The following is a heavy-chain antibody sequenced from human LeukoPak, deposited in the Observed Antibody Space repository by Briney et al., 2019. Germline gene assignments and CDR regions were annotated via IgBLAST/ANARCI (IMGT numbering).Heavy chain of an antibody. V-gene: IGHV5-51*01. CDR2: IYPGDSDT. CDR3: ARRGTAMDY. CDR1: XYSXXSXX. J-gene: IGHJ4*02. Sequence: LXISCGGXXYSXXSXXIAWVRQMPGKXLEWMGIIYPGDSDTKYSPSFQGQVTISADKSINTAYLQWSSLEASDTAMYFCARRGTAMDYWGQGTLVTVSS. D-gene: IGHD5-18*01.